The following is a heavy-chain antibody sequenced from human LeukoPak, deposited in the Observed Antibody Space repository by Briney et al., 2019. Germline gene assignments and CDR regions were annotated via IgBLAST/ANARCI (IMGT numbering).Heavy chain of an antibody. CDR1: GGSSSISSYY. J-gene: IGHJ5*02. CDR2: VYYNGRT. Sequence: SETLSLTCTVSGGSSSISSYYWGWIRQAPGKGLEWIGSVYYNGRTYYTPSLESRVTMSVDTSKNHFSLKLTSVTAADTAVYFCARGIYEYQLLSWFDPWGQGILVTVSS. D-gene: IGHD2-2*01. V-gene: IGHV4-39*07. CDR3: ARGIYEYQLLSWFDP.